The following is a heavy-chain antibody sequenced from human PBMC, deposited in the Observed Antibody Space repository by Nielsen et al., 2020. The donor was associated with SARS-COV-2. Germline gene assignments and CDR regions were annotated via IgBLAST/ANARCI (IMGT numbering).Heavy chain of an antibody. D-gene: IGHD5-18*01. CDR3: ARQLWLPLDY. V-gene: IGHV1-46*01. Sequence: FQGRVTMTRDTSTSTVYMELSSLRSEDTAVYYCARQLWLPLDYWGQGTLVTVSS. J-gene: IGHJ4*02.